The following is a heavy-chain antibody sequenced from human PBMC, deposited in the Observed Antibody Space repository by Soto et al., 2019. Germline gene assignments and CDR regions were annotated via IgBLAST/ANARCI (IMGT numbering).Heavy chain of an antibody. CDR3: ARRVYCSSTSCCTLDY. CDR1: GGTFSSYA. J-gene: IGHJ4*02. V-gene: IGHV1-69*01. D-gene: IGHD2-2*02. CDR2: IIPIFGIA. Sequence: QVQLGQSGAEVQKPGSSVKVSCKASGGTFSSYAISWLLQAPGQGLEWMGGIIPIFGIANYAQKFQGRVTITEDESTSTDYMELSSLRYEDTAVDYCARRVYCSSTSCCTLDYWGQGTLVTVSS.